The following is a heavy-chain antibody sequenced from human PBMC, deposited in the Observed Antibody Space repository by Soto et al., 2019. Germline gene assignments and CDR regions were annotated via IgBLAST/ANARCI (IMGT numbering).Heavy chain of an antibody. CDR2: INPRGARP. CDR1: GYTFTSYC. CDR3: ARSPPWGSALGGWFAP. D-gene: IGHD3-16*01. J-gene: IGHJ5*02. Sequence: QVQLVQSGAEVKKPGASVRVSCKASGYTFTSYCLHWVRQAPGQGIEWMGIINPGQGLAWMGIINPRGARPGYAQTFQGRVTMTTDTSPSTVYMALRSMKSEDTAVYYGARSPPWGSALGGWFAPWGQGTLVTVSS. V-gene: IGHV1-46*01.